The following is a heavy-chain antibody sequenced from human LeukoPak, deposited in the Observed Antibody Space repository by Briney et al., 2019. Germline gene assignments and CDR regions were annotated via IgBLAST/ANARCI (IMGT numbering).Heavy chain of an antibody. J-gene: IGHJ4*02. CDR1: GFTFSSYG. Sequence: GGSLRLSCAASGFTFSSYGMSWVRQAPGKGLEWVSAISGSGGSTYYADSVKGRFTISRDNSKNTLYLQMNSLRAEDTAVYYCAKGALLLWFGELSVPLYYFDYWGQGTLVTVSS. CDR2: ISGSGGST. CDR3: AKGALLLWFGELSVPLYYFDY. D-gene: IGHD3-10*01. V-gene: IGHV3-23*01.